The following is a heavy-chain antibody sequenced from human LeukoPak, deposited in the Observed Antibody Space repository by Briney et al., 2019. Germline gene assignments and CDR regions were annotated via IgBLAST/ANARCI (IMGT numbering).Heavy chain of an antibody. V-gene: IGHV1-2*04. CDR1: GYTFTGYY. Sequence: ASVKVSCKASGYTFTGYYMHWVRQAPGQGLEWMGWINPNSGGTNYAQKFQGWVTMTRDTSISTAYMELSRLRSDDTAVYYCARGPQTWNIEGATTFHWFDPWGQGTLVTVSS. D-gene: IGHD1-26*01. CDR2: INPNSGGT. CDR3: ARGPQTWNIEGATTFHWFDP. J-gene: IGHJ5*02.